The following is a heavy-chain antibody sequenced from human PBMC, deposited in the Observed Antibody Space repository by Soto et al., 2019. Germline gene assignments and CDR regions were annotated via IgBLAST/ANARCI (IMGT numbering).Heavy chain of an antibody. CDR3: SRGEYSSSWYYYYGMDV. CDR1: GYTFTSYG. D-gene: IGHD6-13*01. CDR2: ISAYNGNT. J-gene: IGHJ6*02. Sequence: ASVKVSCKASGYTFTSYGISWVRQAPGQGLEWMGWISAYNGNTNYAQKLQSRVTMTTDTSTSTAYMELRSLRSDDTAVYYGSRGEYSSSWYYYYGMDVWGQGTTVTVSS. V-gene: IGHV1-18*01.